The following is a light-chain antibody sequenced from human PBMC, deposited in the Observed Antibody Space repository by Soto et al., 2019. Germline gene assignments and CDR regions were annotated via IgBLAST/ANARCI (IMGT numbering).Light chain of an antibody. CDR3: GADHGSGSNFVVV. J-gene: IGLJ2*01. V-gene: IGLV9-49*01. CDR1: SGYSNYK. CDR2: VGTGGIVG. Sequence: QLVLTQPPSASASLGASVTLTCTLSSGYSNYKMDWYQQRPGKGPRFVMRVGTGGIVGSKGDGIPDRFSVLGSGLNRYLTIKNIQEEDESDYHCGADHGSGSNFVVVFGGGTTLTVL.